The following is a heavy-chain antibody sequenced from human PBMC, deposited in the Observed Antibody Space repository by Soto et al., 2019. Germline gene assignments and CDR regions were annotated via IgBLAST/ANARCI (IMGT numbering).Heavy chain of an antibody. CDR1: GYSFMSYW. V-gene: IGHV5-10-1*01. Sequence: PGESLKISCKGSGYSFMSYWSSWVRQMPGRGLEWMGRISPSDSNIDYSPSFQGHVTISADMSTSTAYLKWSSLRASDTAIYYCARLGLAATYSYGMDVWGQGTTVTVSS. D-gene: IGHD2-15*01. CDR3: ARLGLAATYSYGMDV. CDR2: ISPSDSNI. J-gene: IGHJ6*02.